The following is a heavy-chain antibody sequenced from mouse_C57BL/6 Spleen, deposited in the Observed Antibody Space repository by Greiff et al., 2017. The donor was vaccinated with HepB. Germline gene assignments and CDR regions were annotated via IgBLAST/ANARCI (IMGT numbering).Heavy chain of an antibody. CDR2: ISSGGDYI. V-gene: IGHV5-9-1*02. D-gene: IGHD1-1*01. J-gene: IGHJ4*01. CDR1: GFTFSSYA. CDR3: TRRETYYGSSSYYAMDY. Sequence: EVKLQESGEGLVKPGGSLKLSCAASGFTFSSYAMSWVRQTPEKRLEWVAYISSGGDYIYYADTVKGRFTISRDNARNTLYLQMSSLKSEDTAMYYCTRRETYYGSSSYYAMDYWGQGTSVTVSS.